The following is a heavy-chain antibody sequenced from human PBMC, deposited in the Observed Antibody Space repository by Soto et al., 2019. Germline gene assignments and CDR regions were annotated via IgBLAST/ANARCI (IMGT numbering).Heavy chain of an antibody. J-gene: IGHJ3*02. CDR3: AGESTVTTDAFEI. D-gene: IGHD4-17*01. CDR2: IYHSGST. CDR1: GGSISSSNW. Sequence: SETLSLTCAVSGGSISSSNWWSWVRQPPGKGLEWIGEIYHSGSTNYNPSLKSRVTISVDKSKNQFSLQLSSVTAADTAVYYCAGESTVTTDAFEIWGQGTMVTVSS. V-gene: IGHV4-4*02.